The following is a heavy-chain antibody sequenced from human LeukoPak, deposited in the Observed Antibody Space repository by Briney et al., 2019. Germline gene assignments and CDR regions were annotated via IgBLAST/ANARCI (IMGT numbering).Heavy chain of an antibody. J-gene: IGHJ6*02. CDR3: ARANSGYDHDYGMDV. CDR1: GGSISSGGYY. V-gene: IGHV4-31*03. CDR2: IYYSGST. D-gene: IGHD5-12*01. Sequence: SETLSLTCTVSGGSISSGGYYWSWIRQHPGKGLEWIGYIYYSGSTYYNPSLKSRVTISVDTSKNQFSLKLSSVTAADTAVYYCARANSGYDHDYGMDVWGQGTTVTVSS.